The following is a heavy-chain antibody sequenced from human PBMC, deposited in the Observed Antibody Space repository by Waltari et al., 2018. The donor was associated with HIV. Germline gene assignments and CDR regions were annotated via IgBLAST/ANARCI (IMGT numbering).Heavy chain of an antibody. CDR3: TTDLVY. CDR1: GFAFSDAW. Sequence: EVQLVESGGGLVKPGGSLRLSCAASGFAFSDAWISWVRQAPGQGLEWVGRIKRKVDGETKDYAAPVKGRFTISRDDSKNTLYLQMNSLKTEDTATYYCTTDLVYWGQGTLVTVSS. CDR2: IKRKVDGETK. J-gene: IGHJ4*01. V-gene: IGHV3-15*01. D-gene: IGHD3-16*01.